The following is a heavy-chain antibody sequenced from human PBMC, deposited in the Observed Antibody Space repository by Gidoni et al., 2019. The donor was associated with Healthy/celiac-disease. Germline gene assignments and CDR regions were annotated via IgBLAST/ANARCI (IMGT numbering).Heavy chain of an antibody. D-gene: IGHD2-2*01. J-gene: IGHJ5*02. CDR2: IYHSGST. CDR1: GGSISSRNW. CDR3: ASVTLGYCSSTSCYSSGWFDP. V-gene: IGHV4-4*02. Sequence: QVQLQESGPGLVQPSGTLSLTCAVAGGSISSRNWWRWGRQPPGKGLEWSGVIYHSGSTNYNPSLKSRVTISVDKAKIQVSLKLSSLTAADTAVYYCASVTLGYCSSTSCYSSGWFDPWGQGTLVTVSS.